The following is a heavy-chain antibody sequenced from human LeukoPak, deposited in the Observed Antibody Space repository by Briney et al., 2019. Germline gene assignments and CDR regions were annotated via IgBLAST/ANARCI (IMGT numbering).Heavy chain of an antibody. V-gene: IGHV1-18*01. Sequence: ASVKVSCTASGYTFNSYGISWVRQAPGQGLEWMGWISAYSGSTNYAQKLQGRVTMTTDTSTSTAYMELRSLRSDDTAVYYCARADYYDSIDWGPWGQGTPVTVSS. CDR3: ARADYYDSIDWGP. D-gene: IGHD3-22*01. CDR2: ISAYSGST. CDR1: GYTFNSYG. J-gene: IGHJ5*02.